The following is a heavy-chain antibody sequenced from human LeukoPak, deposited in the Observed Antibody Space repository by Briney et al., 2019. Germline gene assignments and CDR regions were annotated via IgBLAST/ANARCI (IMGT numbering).Heavy chain of an antibody. CDR3: ARVSSGWYPTGYFDY. V-gene: IGHV1-2*02. D-gene: IGHD6-19*01. CDR1: GYTFTGYY. Sequence: ASVKVSCKASGYTFTGYYMHWVRQAPGQGLEWMGWINPNSVGTNYAQKFQGRVTMTRDTSISTAYMELSRLRSDDTAVYYCARVSSGWYPTGYFDYWGEGPLVSVSS. CDR2: INPNSVGT. J-gene: IGHJ4*02.